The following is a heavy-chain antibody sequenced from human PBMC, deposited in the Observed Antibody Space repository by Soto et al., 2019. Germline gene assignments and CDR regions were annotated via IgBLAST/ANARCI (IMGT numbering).Heavy chain of an antibody. D-gene: IGHD4-17*01. CDR3: ARGRDDYGDYLGRD. Sequence: QVQLQESGPGLVKPSQTLSLTCTVSGGSISSGGYYWSWIRQQPGKGLEWIGYIYYSGSTYYNPSLKSRVTISVDTSKNQFSLKLSSVTAADTAVYYCARGRDDYGDYLGRDWGQGTLVTVSS. J-gene: IGHJ4*02. CDR1: GGSISSGGYY. CDR2: IYYSGST. V-gene: IGHV4-31*03.